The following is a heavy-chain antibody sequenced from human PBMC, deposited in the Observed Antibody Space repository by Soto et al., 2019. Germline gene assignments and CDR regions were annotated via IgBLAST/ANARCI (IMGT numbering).Heavy chain of an antibody. J-gene: IGHJ3*02. D-gene: IGHD2-21*02. CDR1: GFTFTNAW. Sequence: GGSLRLSCAASGFTFTNAWMTWVRQAPGKGLEWVSAISGSGGSTYYADSVKGRFTISRDNSKNTLYLQMNSLRAEDTAVYYCAKRVKGLYCGGDCYDDAFDIWGQGTMVTVSS. V-gene: IGHV3-23*01. CDR3: AKRVKGLYCGGDCYDDAFDI. CDR2: ISGSGGST.